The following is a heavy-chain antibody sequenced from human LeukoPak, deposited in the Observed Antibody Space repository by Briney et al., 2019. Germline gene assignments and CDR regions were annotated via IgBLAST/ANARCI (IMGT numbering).Heavy chain of an antibody. J-gene: IGHJ4*02. V-gene: IGHV4-61*02. CDR3: AGAPAGSLEWLSPFDY. Sequence: SETLSLTCTVSGGSISSASYYWSWIRQPAGKGLEWIGRIYASGSTNYNPFLKYRVTITADTSKNQLSLKLSSVTAADTAVYYCAGAPAGSLEWLSPFDYWGQGTLVTVSS. CDR2: IYASGST. D-gene: IGHD3-3*01. CDR1: GGSISSASYY.